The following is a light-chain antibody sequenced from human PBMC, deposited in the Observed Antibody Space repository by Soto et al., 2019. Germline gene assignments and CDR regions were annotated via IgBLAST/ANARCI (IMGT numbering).Light chain of an antibody. J-gene: IGKJ5*01. V-gene: IGKV2-28*01. CDR3: MQALQSLN. CDR2: LGS. CDR1: QILLHNNGYNY. Sequence: DIVIRHSPLSLPVTPVDPASISFMSNQILLHNNGYNYLDWYMQKPGQSPQLLIYLGSNRASGVPDRFSGSGSGKDFTLKISRVEAADVGVYYCMQALQSLNFGQGTRLEIK.